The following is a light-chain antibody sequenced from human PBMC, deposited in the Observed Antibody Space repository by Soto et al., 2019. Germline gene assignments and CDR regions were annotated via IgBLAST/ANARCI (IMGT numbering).Light chain of an antibody. J-gene: IGKJ3*01. Sequence: DIQMTQSPSTLSASVGDRVTITCRASQSISSWLAWYQQKPGKAPKLLIYDSSSLESGVPSRFSGSGSGTEFTLTISSLQPDDFATYYCQQYNSYSILTLGPGTKVDIK. CDR3: QQYNSYSILT. CDR2: DSS. V-gene: IGKV1-5*01. CDR1: QSISSW.